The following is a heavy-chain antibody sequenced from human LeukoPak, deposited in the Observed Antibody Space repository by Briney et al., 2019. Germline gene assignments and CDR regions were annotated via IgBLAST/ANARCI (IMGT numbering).Heavy chain of an antibody. CDR2: IKQDGSER. Sequence: GGSLRLSCAASGFTFSGFSMSWARQSPTKGLEWVANIKQDGSERYYVDSVKGRFTISRDNAKNSLSLQMNNLRVEDTAVYYCARAGSHWHYVYWGQGTVVTVSS. CDR3: ARAGSHWHYVY. J-gene: IGHJ4*02. V-gene: IGHV3-7*01. D-gene: IGHD3-10*01. CDR1: GFTFSGFS.